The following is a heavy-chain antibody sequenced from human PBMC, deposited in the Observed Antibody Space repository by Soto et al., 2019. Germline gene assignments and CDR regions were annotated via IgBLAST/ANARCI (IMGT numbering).Heavy chain of an antibody. D-gene: IGHD1-26*01. V-gene: IGHV1-2*02. CDR3: ARIKWGLDYYSGMDV. J-gene: IGHJ6*02. CDR2: INPKTAAT. Sequence: ASVKVCCKASGYTFSDYFIQWLRQAPGQGLEWVAWINPKTAATNYAKKFQDRVTVTSDTSFSTAYLELTRLRPDDTALYYCARIKWGLDYYSGMDVWGQGTAVTVSS. CDR1: GYTFSDYF.